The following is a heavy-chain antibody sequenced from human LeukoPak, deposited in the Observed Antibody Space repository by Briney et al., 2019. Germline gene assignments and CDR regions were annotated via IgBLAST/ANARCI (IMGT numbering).Heavy chain of an antibody. CDR1: GGSISSSNW. CDR3: ARAYGDYVSIELDY. V-gene: IGHV4-4*02. J-gene: IGHJ4*02. Sequence: SGTRSLTCAVSGGSISSSNWWSWVRQPPGKGLEWIGEIYHSGSTNYNPSLKSRVTISVDKSKNQFSLKLSSVTAADTAVYYCARAYGDYVSIELDYWGQGTLVTVSS. D-gene: IGHD4-17*01. CDR2: IYHSGST.